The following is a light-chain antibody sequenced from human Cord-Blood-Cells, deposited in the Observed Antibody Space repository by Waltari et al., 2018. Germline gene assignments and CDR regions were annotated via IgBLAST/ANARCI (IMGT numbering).Light chain of an antibody. Sequence: QSALTQPASVSGSPGQSITISCTGTSSDVGGYHYFSWYQQHPGKAPKLMIYDVSNRPSGVSNRFSGSKSGNTASLTISGLQAEDEADYYCSSYTSSSTRVFGGGTKLTVL. CDR3: SSYTSSSTRV. CDR1: SSDVGGYHY. CDR2: DVS. J-gene: IGLJ2*01. V-gene: IGLV2-14*01.